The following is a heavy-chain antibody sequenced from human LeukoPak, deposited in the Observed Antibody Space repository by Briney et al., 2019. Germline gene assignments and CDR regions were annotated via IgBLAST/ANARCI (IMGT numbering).Heavy chain of an antibody. V-gene: IGHV3-74*01. Sequence: GGSLRLSCVASGFTFSSSWMHWVRQAPGKGLVWVSRIYSDGRTTYYADSVKGRFTISRDNSKNTLYLQMNSLRAEDTAVYYCAKGSYSSGWYESDYWGQGTLVTVSS. CDR1: GFTFSSSW. J-gene: IGHJ4*02. CDR2: IYSDGRTT. D-gene: IGHD6-19*01. CDR3: AKGSYSSGWYESDY.